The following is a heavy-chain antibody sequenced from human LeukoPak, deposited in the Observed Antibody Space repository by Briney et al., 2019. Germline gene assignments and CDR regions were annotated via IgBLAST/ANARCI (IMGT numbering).Heavy chain of an antibody. CDR2: ISGSSSTI. D-gene: IGHD1-26*01. CDR3: ARIVPFTNYFDY. CDR1: GFTFSNYN. J-gene: IGHJ4*02. Sequence: GGSLRLSCAASGFTFSNYNMNWVRQAPGKGLEWVSYISGSSSTIYYADSVKGRFTISRDNAKNSLYLQMNSLRAEDTAVYYCARIVPFTNYFDYWGQGTLVTVSS. V-gene: IGHV3-48*04.